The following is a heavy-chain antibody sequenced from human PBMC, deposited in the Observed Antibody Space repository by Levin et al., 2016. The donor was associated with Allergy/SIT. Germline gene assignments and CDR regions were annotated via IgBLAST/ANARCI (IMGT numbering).Heavy chain of an antibody. CDR2: ISPDGSIT. D-gene: IGHD1-26*01. V-gene: IGHV3-74*01. J-gene: IGHJ4*01. CDR3: LKGDNSGGYRFDY. Sequence: GGSLRLSCAASGFTFSTSWMHWVRQGPGKGLVWISRISPDGSITNYADSVKGRFTISRDNARNTLSLQMNSLSVEDSALYYCLKGDNSGGYRFDYWGQGTLVTVSS. CDR1: GFTFSTSW.